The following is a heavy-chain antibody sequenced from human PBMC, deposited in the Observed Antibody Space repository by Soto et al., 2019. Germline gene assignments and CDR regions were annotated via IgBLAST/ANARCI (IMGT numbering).Heavy chain of an antibody. J-gene: IGHJ6*02. CDR2: TYYRSKWYN. D-gene: IGHD3-3*01. V-gene: IGHV6-1*01. CDR3: ARVLGYYDFWSGYSYYYGMDV. CDR1: GDSVSSNSAA. Sequence: SQTLSLACAISGDSVSSNSAAWNCIRQSPSRGLEWLGRTYYRSKWYNDYAVSVKSRITINPDTSKNQFSLQLNSVTPEDTAVYYCARVLGYYDFWSGYSYYYGMDVWGQGTTVTVSS.